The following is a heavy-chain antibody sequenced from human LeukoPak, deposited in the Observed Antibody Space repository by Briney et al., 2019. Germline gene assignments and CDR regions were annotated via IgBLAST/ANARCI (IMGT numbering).Heavy chain of an antibody. CDR3: ARTGYCSSTSCYALFDY. J-gene: IGHJ4*02. CDR1: GYTFTNYD. D-gene: IGHD2-2*01. V-gene: IGHV7-4-1*02. Sequence: ASVKVSCKASGYTFTNYDVNWVRQAPGQGLEWMGWINTNTGNPTYAQGFTGRFVFSLDTSVSTAYLQISSLKAEDTAVYYCARTGYCSSTSCYALFDYWGQGTLVTVSS. CDR2: INTNTGNP.